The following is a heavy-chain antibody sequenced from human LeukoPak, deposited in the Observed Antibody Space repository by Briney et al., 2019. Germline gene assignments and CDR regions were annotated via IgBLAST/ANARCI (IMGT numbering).Heavy chain of an antibody. CDR2: IYYSGDT. D-gene: IGHD4-17*01. Sequence: SETLSLTCTVSTGSISNSSYYWGRFRQPPGKGLEWIGSIYYSGDTYSTPSLKSRVAISLDTSNNQFSLSLSSVTAADTAVYYCAREVNYGDYGDNAFDILGQGTMVTVSS. CDR3: AREVNYGDYGDNAFDI. V-gene: IGHV4-39*07. CDR1: TGSISNSSYY. J-gene: IGHJ3*02.